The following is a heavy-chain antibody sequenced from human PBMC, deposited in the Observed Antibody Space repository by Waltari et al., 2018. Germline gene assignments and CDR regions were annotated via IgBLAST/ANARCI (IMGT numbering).Heavy chain of an antibody. J-gene: IGHJ3*02. CDR1: GYKFTSYG. CDR3: VRQEALENGVFDI. CDR2: ISTHNGDT. D-gene: IGHD3-3*01. Sequence: QGQLVQSGDDVKKPGASVKVSCKTSGYKFTSYGISWVRQAPGQGLEWMAWISTHNGDTYYAQRFQGRVTVTTDTSTSTVYMDLTSLRSDDTAVYYCVRQEALENGVFDIWGQGTKVSVSS. V-gene: IGHV1-18*01.